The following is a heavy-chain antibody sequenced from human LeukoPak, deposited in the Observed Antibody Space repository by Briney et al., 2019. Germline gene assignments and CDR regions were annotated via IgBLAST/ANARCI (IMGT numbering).Heavy chain of an antibody. CDR1: GFTVSSNY. D-gene: IGHD2-2*01. Sequence: GGSLRLSCAASGFTVSSNYMSWVRQAPGKGLEWVAVISYDGSNKYYADSVKGRSTISRDNSKNTLYLQMNSLRAEDTAVYYCARAPQFPAAFFDYWGQGTLVTVSS. J-gene: IGHJ4*02. CDR3: ARAPQFPAAFFDY. V-gene: IGHV3-30*03. CDR2: ISYDGSNK.